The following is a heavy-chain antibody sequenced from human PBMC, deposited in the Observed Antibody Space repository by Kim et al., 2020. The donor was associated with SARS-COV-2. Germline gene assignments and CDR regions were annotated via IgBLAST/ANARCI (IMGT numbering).Heavy chain of an antibody. CDR2: INTDTGNP. J-gene: IGHJ4*02. Sequence: ASVKVSCKASGYTFTNYAISWVRQAPGQGLEWMGWINTDTGNPTYAQDFTGRFVFSVDTSVSTPYLQISSLKAEDTALYYCARVIWGSYRYTDSWGQGTLVTVSS. CDR3: ARVIWGSYRYTDS. V-gene: IGHV7-4-1*02. D-gene: IGHD3-16*02. CDR1: GYTFTNYA.